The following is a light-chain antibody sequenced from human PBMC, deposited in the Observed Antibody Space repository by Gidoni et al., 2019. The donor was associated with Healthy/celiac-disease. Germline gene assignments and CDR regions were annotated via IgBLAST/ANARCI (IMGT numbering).Light chain of an antibody. Sequence: QSALTQPRSVSGSPGQSVTISCTGTSSDVGGYNYVSWYQQHPGKAPKLMIYDVSKRPSGAPARFSGSKSGNTASLTISGLQAEDEADYYCCSYAGSYTLVFGGGPKLTVL. CDR3: CSYAGSYTLV. J-gene: IGLJ2*01. CDR2: DVS. CDR1: SSDVGGYNY. V-gene: IGLV2-11*01.